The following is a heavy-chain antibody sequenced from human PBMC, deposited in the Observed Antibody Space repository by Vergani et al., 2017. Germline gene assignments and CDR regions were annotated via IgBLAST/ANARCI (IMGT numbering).Heavy chain of an antibody. CDR3: ARDPGYCTSATCYRLTMDV. Sequence: EVQLVESGGGLVQPGRSLRLSCAASGFTFDDYAMHWVRQAPGKGLEWVSSISSSGSYIYYADSLKGRFTITRDNAKKSLYLQMNSLRAEDTAVYYCARDPGYCTSATCYRLTMDVWGKGTTVTVAS. J-gene: IGHJ6*04. V-gene: IGHV3-21*01. CDR1: GFTFDDYA. D-gene: IGHD2-2*01. CDR2: ISSSGSYI.